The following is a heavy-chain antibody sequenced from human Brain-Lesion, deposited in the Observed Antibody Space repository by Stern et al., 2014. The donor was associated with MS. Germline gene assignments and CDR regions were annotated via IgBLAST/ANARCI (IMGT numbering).Heavy chain of an antibody. J-gene: IGHJ4*02. CDR2: IYPGDSDT. Sequence: VQLVQSGAEVKKPGESLKISCKGSGYSFTSYWIGWVRQMPGKGLEWMGIIYPGDSDTRYSPSFQGQGTIQDDKSTSTAHMQWSSLKASDSAMYYCATPAAGGSIDYWGQGTLVTVSS. D-gene: IGHD6-13*01. V-gene: IGHV5-51*01. CDR3: ATPAAGGSIDY. CDR1: GYSFTSYW.